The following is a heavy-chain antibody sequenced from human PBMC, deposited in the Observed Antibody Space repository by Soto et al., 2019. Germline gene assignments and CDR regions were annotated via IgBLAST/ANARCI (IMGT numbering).Heavy chain of an antibody. CDR2: INGDGSST. Sequence: HPGGSLRLSCAASGFTFSSYWMHWVRQAPGKGLVWVSRINGDGSSTNYADSVKGRFTISRDNDKNTLYLQMNSLRAEDTAVYYCARGARNFYYFDYWGQGALVTVSS. CDR3: ARGARNFYYFDY. D-gene: IGHD1-7*01. CDR1: GFTFSSYW. J-gene: IGHJ4*02. V-gene: IGHV3-74*01.